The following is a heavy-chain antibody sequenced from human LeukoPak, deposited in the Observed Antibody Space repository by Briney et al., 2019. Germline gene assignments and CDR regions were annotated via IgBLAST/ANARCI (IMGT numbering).Heavy chain of an antibody. CDR1: GYTFTSYY. J-gene: IGHJ6*03. V-gene: IGHV1-46*01. CDR2: INPSGGSA. CDR3: ARSVYGSGSYWYYYYYYMDV. Sequence: ASVKVSCKASGYTFTSYYMHWVRQAPGQGLEWMGIINPSGGSASYAQKFQGRVTMTRDMSTSTVYMELSSLRSEDTAMYYCARSVYGSGSYWYYYYYYMDVWGKGTTVTISS. D-gene: IGHD3-10*01.